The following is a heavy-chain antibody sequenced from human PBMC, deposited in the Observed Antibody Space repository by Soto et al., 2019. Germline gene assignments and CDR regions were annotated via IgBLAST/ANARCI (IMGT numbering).Heavy chain of an antibody. V-gene: IGHV4-59*08. Sequence: QVQLQESGPGLVKSSETLSLTCTVSGGSISSYYWSWIRQPPGKGLEWIGYIYYSGSTSYNPSLKSRVTISVDTSKNQFSLKLSSVTAAETAVYYCARHYYDNSASFDSWGQGTLVTVSS. CDR3: ARHYYDNSASFDS. CDR1: GGSISSYY. CDR2: IYYSGST. J-gene: IGHJ4*02. D-gene: IGHD3-22*01.